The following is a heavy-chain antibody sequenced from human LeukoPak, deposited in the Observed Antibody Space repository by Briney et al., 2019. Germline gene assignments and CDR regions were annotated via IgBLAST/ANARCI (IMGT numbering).Heavy chain of an antibody. CDR2: INHSGST. D-gene: IGHD3-22*01. J-gene: IGHJ4*02. V-gene: IGHV4-34*01. CDR1: GGSFSGYY. CDR3: ARGYYDSSGYRLPHFDY. Sequence: KPSETLSLTCAVYGGSFSGYYWSWIRQPPGKGLEWIGEINHSGSTNYNPSLKSRVTISVDTSKNQFSLKLSSVTAADTAVYYCARGYYDSSGYRLPHFDYWGQGTLVTVSS.